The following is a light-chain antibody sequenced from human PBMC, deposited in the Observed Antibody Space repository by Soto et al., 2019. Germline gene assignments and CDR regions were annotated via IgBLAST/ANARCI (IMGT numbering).Light chain of an antibody. CDR1: QGISSY. J-gene: IGKJ2*01. Sequence: DIPLTQSPSFLSASVGDRVTITCRASQGISSYLAWYQQKPGKAPKLLIYAASTLHSGVPSRFSGSGSGTELPLTISSLQPEDFATYYCQQLNSYPPYTFGQGTKLEIK. CDR3: QQLNSYPPYT. CDR2: AAS. V-gene: IGKV1-9*01.